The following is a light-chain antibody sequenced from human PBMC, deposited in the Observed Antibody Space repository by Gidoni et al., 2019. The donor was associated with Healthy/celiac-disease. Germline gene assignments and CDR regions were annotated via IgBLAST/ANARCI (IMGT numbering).Light chain of an antibody. CDR2: DVS. CDR1: SSDVGGYNY. J-gene: IGLJ2*01. Sequence: QSALTPPRSVSGSPGQSVTISCTGTSSDVGGYNYVSWYQKHPGKAPKLMIYDVSKRPSGVPDRFSGSKSGNTASLTISGLQAEDEADYYCCSYAGSLFGGGTKLTVL. CDR3: CSYAGSL. V-gene: IGLV2-11*01.